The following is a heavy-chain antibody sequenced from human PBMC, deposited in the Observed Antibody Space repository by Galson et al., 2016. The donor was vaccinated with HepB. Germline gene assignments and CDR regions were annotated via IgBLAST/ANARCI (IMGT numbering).Heavy chain of an antibody. CDR1: GGTFSYYA. J-gene: IGHJ4*02. CDR3: ASRGARSCSGGSCYECDY. CDR2: IIPIFGKA. V-gene: IGHV1-69*13. Sequence: SVKVSCKASGGTFSYYAISWVRRAPGQGLEWMGGIIPIFGKADYAQKFQGRVTITADDSTSTAYMELSSLRSEDTAVYYCASRGARSCSGGSCYECDYWGQGTLVTVSS. D-gene: IGHD2-15*01.